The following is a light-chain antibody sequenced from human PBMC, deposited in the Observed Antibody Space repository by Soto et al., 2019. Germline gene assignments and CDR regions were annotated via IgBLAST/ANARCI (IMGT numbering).Light chain of an antibody. CDR3: QSYDNSLNHVV. CDR2: GDN. Sequence: QSVLTQPPSVSGAPGQRVTIPCTGSNSNIGSFYDVHWYQQLPGTVPKLLIYGDNNRPSGVPDRFSGSKSGTAASLAITGLQAEDEADYSCQSYDNSLNHVVFGGGTKLTVL. V-gene: IGLV1-40*01. CDR1: NSNIGSFYD. J-gene: IGLJ2*01.